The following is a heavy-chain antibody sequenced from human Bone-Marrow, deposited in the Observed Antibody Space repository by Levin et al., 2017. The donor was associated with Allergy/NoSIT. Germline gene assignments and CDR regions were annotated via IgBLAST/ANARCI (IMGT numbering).Heavy chain of an antibody. D-gene: IGHD2-21*01. CDR1: GYSFAHYW. J-gene: IGHJ4*02. CDR2: IYPGDSKT. Sequence: GGSLRLSCTTSGYSFAHYWIAWVRQMPGKGLEWMGSIYPGDSKTKYSPSFQGQVTISTDKSIGAAFLQWGSLKVSDTAMYFCARPNSDSSPFDSWGQGTLVIVSS. CDR3: ARPNSDSSPFDS. V-gene: IGHV5-51*01.